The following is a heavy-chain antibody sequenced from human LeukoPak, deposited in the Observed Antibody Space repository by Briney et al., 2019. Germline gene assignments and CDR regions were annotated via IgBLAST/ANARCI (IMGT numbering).Heavy chain of an antibody. Sequence: GGSLRLSCAASGFTVSSNYMSWVRQAPGKGLEWVSVIYSGGSTYYADSVKGRFTISRDNSKNTLYLQMDSLRAEDTAVYYCARDLFPPNCSGGSCHRPQWGQGTLVTVSS. J-gene: IGHJ4*02. CDR2: IYSGGST. D-gene: IGHD2-15*01. V-gene: IGHV3-66*01. CDR1: GFTVSSNY. CDR3: ARDLFPPNCSGGSCHRPQ.